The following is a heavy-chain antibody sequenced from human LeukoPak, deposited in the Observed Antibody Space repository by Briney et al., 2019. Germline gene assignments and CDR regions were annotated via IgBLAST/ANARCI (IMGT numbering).Heavy chain of an antibody. CDR2: IYTSGST. CDR1: GGSISSYY. J-gene: IGHJ5*02. Sequence: SETLSLTCTVSGGSISSYYWSWIRQPAVKALEWIGRIYTSGSTNYNPSLKSRVTMSVDTSKNQFSLKLSSVTAADTAVYYCARVSPVTPHGSGCLYEAWGQGTLVTVSS. V-gene: IGHV4-4*07. CDR3: ARVSPVTPHGSGCLYEA. D-gene: IGHD3-10*01.